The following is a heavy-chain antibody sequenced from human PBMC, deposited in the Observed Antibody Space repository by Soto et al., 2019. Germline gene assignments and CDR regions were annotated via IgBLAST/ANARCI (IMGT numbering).Heavy chain of an antibody. V-gene: IGHV4-59*01. CDR3: SRVRSITMLRGLNRSFDF. CDR1: GDFISTFY. J-gene: IGHJ4*02. Sequence: SETLSLTCTVSGDFISTFYWSWIRQAPGKGLEHIGYTYYTGYSNYNPSLKSRVAMSLETSKNQFSLRLSSVTAADTAVYFCSRVRSITMLRGLNRSFDFLGQGAPVTVSS. CDR2: TYYTGYS. D-gene: IGHD3-10*01.